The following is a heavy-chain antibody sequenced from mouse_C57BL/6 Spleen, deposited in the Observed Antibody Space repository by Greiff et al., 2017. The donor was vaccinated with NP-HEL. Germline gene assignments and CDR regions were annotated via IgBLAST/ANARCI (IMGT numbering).Heavy chain of an antibody. J-gene: IGHJ3*01. CDR3: TGGSSYAPFAY. V-gene: IGHV1-5*01. Sequence: VQLQQSGTVLARPGASVKMSCKTSDYTFTSYWMHWVKQRPGQGLEWIGAIYPGNSDTSYNQKFKGKAKLTAVTSASTAYMELSSLTNEDSAVYYCTGGSSYAPFAYWGQGTLVTVSA. D-gene: IGHD1-1*01. CDR1: DYTFTSYW. CDR2: IYPGNSDT.